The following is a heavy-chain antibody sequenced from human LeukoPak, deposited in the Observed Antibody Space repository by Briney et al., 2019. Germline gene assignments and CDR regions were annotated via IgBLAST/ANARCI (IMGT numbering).Heavy chain of an antibody. Sequence: GASVKVSXKASGYTFTSYGISWVRQAPGQGLEWTGWISAYNGNTNYAQKLQGRVTMTTDTSTSTAYMELRSLRSDDTAVYYCASAYDSSGYYYYWGQGTLVTVSS. CDR3: ASAYDSSGYYYY. D-gene: IGHD3-22*01. J-gene: IGHJ4*02. V-gene: IGHV1-18*01. CDR1: GYTFTSYG. CDR2: ISAYNGNT.